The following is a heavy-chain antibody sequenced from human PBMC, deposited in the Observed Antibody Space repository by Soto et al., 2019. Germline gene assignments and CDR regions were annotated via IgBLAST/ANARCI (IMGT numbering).Heavy chain of an antibody. Sequence: GGSLRLSCTASGFTFGDYAMSWFRQAPGKGLEWVGFIRSKAYGGTTEYAASVKGRFTISRDDSKSIAYLQMNSLKTEDTAVYYCTRDRWGLGYCSGGSCYSFSHWGQGTLVTVSS. D-gene: IGHD2-15*01. J-gene: IGHJ4*02. CDR1: GFTFGDYA. CDR2: IRSKAYGGTT. CDR3: TRDRWGLGYCSGGSCYSFSH. V-gene: IGHV3-49*03.